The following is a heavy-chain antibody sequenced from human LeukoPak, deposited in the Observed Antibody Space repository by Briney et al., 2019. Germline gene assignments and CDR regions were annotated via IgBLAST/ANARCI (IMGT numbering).Heavy chain of an antibody. D-gene: IGHD5-12*01. Sequence: GASVKVSCKASGYTFTGYYMHWVRQAPGQGLEWMGWINPNSGGTNYAQKFQGRVTMTRDMSISTAYMELSRLRSDDTAVYYCARAGLRAANWFDPWGQGTLVTVSS. CDR3: ARAGLRAANWFDP. V-gene: IGHV1-2*02. CDR1: GYTFTGYY. CDR2: INPNSGGT. J-gene: IGHJ5*02.